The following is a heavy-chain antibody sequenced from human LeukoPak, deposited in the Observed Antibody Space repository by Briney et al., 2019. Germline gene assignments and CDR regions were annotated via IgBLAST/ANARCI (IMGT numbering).Heavy chain of an antibody. CDR1: GYTFTGYY. Sequence: ASVKVSCKASGYTFTGYYMHWVRQAPGQGLEWMGWINPNSGGTNYAQKFQGRVTMTRDTSISTAYMELSRLRSDDTAVYYCARDKRDYYGSGSYPRAFDYWGQGTLVTVSS. V-gene: IGHV1-2*02. J-gene: IGHJ4*02. D-gene: IGHD3-10*01. CDR3: ARDKRDYYGSGSYPRAFDY. CDR2: INPNSGGT.